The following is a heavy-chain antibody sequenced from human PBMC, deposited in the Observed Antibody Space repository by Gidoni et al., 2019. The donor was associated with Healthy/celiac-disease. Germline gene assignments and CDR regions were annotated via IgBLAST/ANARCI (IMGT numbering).Heavy chain of an antibody. J-gene: IGHJ4*02. CDR2: INSDGSST. V-gene: IGHV3-74*01. CDR3: ARDRGGYSYGYVDY. CDR1: GFTFSRYW. Sequence: EVQLVESGGGLVQPGGSLRLSCAASGFTFSRYWMHWVRQAPGKGLVLVSRINSDGSSTSYADSVKGRFTISRDNAKNTLYLQMNSLRAEDTAVYYCARDRGGYSYGYVDYWGQGTLVTVSS. D-gene: IGHD5-18*01.